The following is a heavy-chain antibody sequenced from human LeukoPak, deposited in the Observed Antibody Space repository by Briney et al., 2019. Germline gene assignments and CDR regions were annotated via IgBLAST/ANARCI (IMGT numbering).Heavy chain of an antibody. J-gene: IGHJ4*02. CDR1: GFTFSGYG. CDR3: ANKEGMTIDY. D-gene: IGHD3-10*01. V-gene: IGHV3-30*02. Sequence: GGSLRLSCAASGFTFSGYGMHWVRQAPGKGLEWVAFIRYDESNKYYADSVKGRFTISRDNSKNTLYLQMNSLRPEDTAVYYCANKEGMTIDYWGQGTLVTVSS. CDR2: IRYDESNK.